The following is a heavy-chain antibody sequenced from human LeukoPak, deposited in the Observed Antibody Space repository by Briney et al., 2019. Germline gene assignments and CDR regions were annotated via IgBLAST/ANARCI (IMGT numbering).Heavy chain of an antibody. CDR3: ARGTLGGFGY. J-gene: IGHJ4*02. CDR1: GGSFSGYY. CDR2: INHSGST. D-gene: IGHD3-16*01. V-gene: IGHV4-34*01. Sequence: PSETLSLTCAVYGGSFSGYYWSWIRQPPGKGLEWIGEINHSGSTNYNPSLKSRVTISVDTSKNQFSLKLSSVTAADTAVYYCARGTLGGFGYWGQGTLVTVSS.